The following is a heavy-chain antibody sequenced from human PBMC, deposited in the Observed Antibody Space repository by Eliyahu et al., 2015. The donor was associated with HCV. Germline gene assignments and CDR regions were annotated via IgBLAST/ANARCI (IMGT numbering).Heavy chain of an antibody. CDR3: ARDRSALLWFGEYSS. CDR2: VSYEGSNK. D-gene: IGHD3-10*01. V-gene: IGHV3-30*04. CDR1: GFPXSNYA. Sequence: QVQLVDSGGGVVQPGRSLRLSCVASGFPXSNYAMHWVRQAPGQGLGWVAVVSYEGSNKYYADSVKGRFTISRDNSNNAVYLQMNSLRSEDTAVYYCARDRSALLWFGEYSSWGQGTLVTVSS. J-gene: IGHJ5*02.